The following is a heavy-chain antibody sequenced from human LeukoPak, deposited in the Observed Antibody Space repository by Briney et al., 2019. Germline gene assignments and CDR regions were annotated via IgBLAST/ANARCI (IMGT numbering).Heavy chain of an antibody. Sequence: PSETLSLTCAVYGGSVSGYYWSWIRQPPGKGLEWIGEINHSGSNNYNPSLKSRVPISVDTSKNQFSLKLSSVTAADRAVYYCAREVGIVVVVAATSIGYFDYWGQGTLVTVSS. CDR3: AREVGIVVVVAATSIGYFDY. CDR1: GGSVSGYY. V-gene: IGHV4-34*01. D-gene: IGHD2-15*01. J-gene: IGHJ4*02. CDR2: INHSGSN.